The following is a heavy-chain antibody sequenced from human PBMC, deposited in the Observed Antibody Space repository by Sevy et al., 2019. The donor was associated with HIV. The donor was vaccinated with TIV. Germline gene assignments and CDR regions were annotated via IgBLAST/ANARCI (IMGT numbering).Heavy chain of an antibody. CDR3: ARDSARVIVPTAGFDS. CDR2: MLYNGRTE. V-gene: IGHV3-33*01. D-gene: IGHD1-1*01. CDR1: GFSVKSFS. J-gene: IGHJ5*01. Sequence: GGSLRLSCSASGFSVKSFSIHWVRQAPGKGLEWVAEMLYNGRTERYADFVKGRFTISRDNSKNTLNLEMNSLRVEDTALYFCARDSARVIVPTAGFDSWGQGVLVTVSS.